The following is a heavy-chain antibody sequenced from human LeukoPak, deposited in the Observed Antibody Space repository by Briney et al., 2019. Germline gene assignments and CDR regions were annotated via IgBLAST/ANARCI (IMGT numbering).Heavy chain of an antibody. CDR2: ISAYNGNT. CDR1: GYTFTSYG. J-gene: IGHJ1*01. Sequence: ASVKVSCKASGYTFTSYGISWVRQAPGQGLEWMGWISAYNGNTNYAQKFQGRVTITADKSTSTAYMELSSLRSEDTAVYYCARSYGSGSSSYFQHWGQGTLVTVSS. V-gene: IGHV1-18*01. CDR3: ARSYGSGSSSYFQH. D-gene: IGHD3-10*01.